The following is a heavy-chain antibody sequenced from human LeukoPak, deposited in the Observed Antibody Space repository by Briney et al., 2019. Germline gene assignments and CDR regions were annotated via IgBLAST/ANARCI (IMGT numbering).Heavy chain of an antibody. CDR1: GGSFSGYY. V-gene: IGHV4-34*01. Sequence: SETLSLTCAVYGGSFSGYYWSWIRQPPGKGLEWIGEINHSGSTNYNPSLKSRVTISVDTSKNQFSLKLSSVTAADTAVYYCARVAPKRPVDYCGQATLDTVSS. CDR3: ARVAPKRPVDY. CDR2: INHSGST. J-gene: IGHJ4*02.